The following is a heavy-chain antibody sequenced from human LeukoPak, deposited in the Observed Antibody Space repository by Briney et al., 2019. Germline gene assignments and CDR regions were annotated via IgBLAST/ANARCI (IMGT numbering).Heavy chain of an antibody. J-gene: IGHJ4*02. CDR1: GGSFSGYY. Sequence: PSETLSLTCAVYGGSFSGYYWSWIRQPPGEGLEWIGYIYYSGSTNYNPSLKSRATISVDTSNNQFSLKLTSVTAAYTAVYYCARGDSYGSPYYFDYWGQGTLVTVSS. CDR3: ARGDSYGSPYYFDY. V-gene: IGHV4-59*01. CDR2: IYYSGST. D-gene: IGHD5-18*01.